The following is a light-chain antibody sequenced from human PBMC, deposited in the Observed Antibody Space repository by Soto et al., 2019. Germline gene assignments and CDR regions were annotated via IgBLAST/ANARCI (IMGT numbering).Light chain of an antibody. CDR1: SSDVGGYNY. V-gene: IGLV2-8*01. J-gene: IGLJ2*01. Sequence: QSALTQPPSASGSPGQSITISCTGTSSDVGGYNYVSWYQQHPGNAPKLIIHEVNKRPSGVPDRFSGSKSGNTASLTVTGLQAEDEADYYCSAYAGSNILVFGEGTKLTVL. CDR2: EVN. CDR3: SAYAGSNILV.